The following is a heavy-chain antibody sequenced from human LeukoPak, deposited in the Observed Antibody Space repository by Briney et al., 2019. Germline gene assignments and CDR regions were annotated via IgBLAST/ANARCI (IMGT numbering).Heavy chain of an antibody. CDR2: IYNSGST. CDR3: ARVGTSALEWLGP. Sequence: SETLSLTCTVSGDSISSYYWSWIRQPPGTGLEWIGYIYNSGSTKYNPSLKSRVTISIDTSKNQFSLKVNSVTAADTAVYYCARVGTSALEWLGPWGQGALVTVSS. CDR1: GDSISSYY. V-gene: IGHV4-59*12. D-gene: IGHD3-3*01. J-gene: IGHJ5*02.